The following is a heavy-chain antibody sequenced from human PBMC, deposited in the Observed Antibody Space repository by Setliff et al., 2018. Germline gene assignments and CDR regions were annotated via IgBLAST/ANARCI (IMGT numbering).Heavy chain of an antibody. J-gene: IGHJ4*02. Sequence: PSETLSLTCTVSGGSFTPYYWSWIRQPPGKGLEWIGYVYYSGTAYYNPSLKSRVTVIVDTSKNQFSLRLRSVTAADTAVYYCARGGTFRYFDYWGQRTPVTVSS. D-gene: IGHD5-12*01. CDR2: VYYSGTA. CDR1: GGSFTPYY. V-gene: IGHV4-59*01. CDR3: ARGGTFRYFDY.